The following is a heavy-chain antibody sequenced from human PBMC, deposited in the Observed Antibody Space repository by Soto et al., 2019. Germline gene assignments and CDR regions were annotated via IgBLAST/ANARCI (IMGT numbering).Heavy chain of an antibody. V-gene: IGHV1-8*01. D-gene: IGHD2-15*01. CDR1: GYTFTSYD. Sequence: ASVKVSFKASGYTFTSYDINWVRQATGQGLEWMGWMNPNSGNTGYAQKFQGRVTMTRNTSISTAYMELSSLRSEDTAVYYCATRYEKGYCSGGSCDHAFDIWGQGTMVTVSS. CDR3: ATRYEKGYCSGGSCDHAFDI. CDR2: MNPNSGNT. J-gene: IGHJ3*02.